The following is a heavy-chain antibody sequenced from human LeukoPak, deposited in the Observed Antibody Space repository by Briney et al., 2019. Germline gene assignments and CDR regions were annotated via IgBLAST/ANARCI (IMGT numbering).Heavy chain of an antibody. J-gene: IGHJ3*02. CDR3: ARASGTLGYAFDI. Sequence: GGSLRLSCAASGFTFSSSYMHWVRQAPGKGLEWVSSIRSSNSYIYYADSVKGRVTISRDNAKNSLYLQMNSLRAEDTAVYYCARASGTLGYAFDIWGQGTMVTVSS. CDR2: IRSSNSYI. D-gene: IGHD1-26*01. V-gene: IGHV3-21*01. CDR1: GFTFSSSY.